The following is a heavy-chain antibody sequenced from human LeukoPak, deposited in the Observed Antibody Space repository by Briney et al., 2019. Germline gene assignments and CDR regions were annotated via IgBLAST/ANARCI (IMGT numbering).Heavy chain of an antibody. Sequence: GGSLRLSCAASGFTFSNYWMAWVRQAPGKGPEWVANINLDGSQKYYVDSVEGRFTISRDNAENSLYLQMNSLRAEDAALYYCARKRPNYFDYWGQGTLVTVSS. J-gene: IGHJ4*02. CDR1: GFTFSNYW. CDR3: ARKRPNYFDY. CDR2: INLDGSQK. V-gene: IGHV3-7*01.